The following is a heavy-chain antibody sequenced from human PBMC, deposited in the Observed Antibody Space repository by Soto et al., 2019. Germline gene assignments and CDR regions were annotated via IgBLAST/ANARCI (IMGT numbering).Heavy chain of an antibody. J-gene: IGHJ4*02. D-gene: IGHD3-22*01. CDR3: AKEPYDSSGYYPAGYFDY. V-gene: IGHV3-30*18. CDR2: ISYDGSNK. Sequence: GGSLRLSCAASGFTFSSYGMHWVRQAPGKGLEWVAVISYDGSNKYYADSVKGRFTISRDNSKNTLYLQMNSLRAEDTAVYYCAKEPYDSSGYYPAGYFDYWGQGTLVTVSS. CDR1: GFTFSSYG.